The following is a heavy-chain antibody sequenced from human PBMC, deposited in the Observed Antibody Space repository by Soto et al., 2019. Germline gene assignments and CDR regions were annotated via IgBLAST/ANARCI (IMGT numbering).Heavy chain of an antibody. CDR3: VKDGSSAWPYFYDMDV. D-gene: IGHD6-19*01. CDR2: ISYDGRNK. CDR1: GFTFSSYG. J-gene: IGHJ6*02. Sequence: GGSLRLSCAASGFTFSSYGMHWVRQAPGKGLEWVAVISYDGRNKYYADAVKGRFTISRDDSKNTLYLQMSSLRAEDTAVYYCVKDGSSAWPYFYDMDVWGQGTTVTVSS. V-gene: IGHV3-30*18.